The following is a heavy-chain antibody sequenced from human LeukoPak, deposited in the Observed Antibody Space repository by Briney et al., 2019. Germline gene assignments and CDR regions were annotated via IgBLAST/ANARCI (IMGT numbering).Heavy chain of an antibody. CDR1: GFTFSQHW. CDR3: ARGHFGRDY. Sequence: PGGSLRLSCAVSGFTFSQHWMTWVRQAPGKGLQWVASIKPDGSATYYVDSVKGRFTISGDNAKNSLFLQMNSLRPEDTAVYYCARGHFGRDYWGQGTLVSVSS. J-gene: IGHJ4*02. D-gene: IGHD3-10*01. V-gene: IGHV3-7*04. CDR2: IKPDGSAT.